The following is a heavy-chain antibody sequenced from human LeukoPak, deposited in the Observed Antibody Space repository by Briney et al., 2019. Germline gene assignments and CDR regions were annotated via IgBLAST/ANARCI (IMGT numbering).Heavy chain of an antibody. D-gene: IGHD3-10*01. CDR2: ISYDGTNK. J-gene: IGHJ4*02. CDR1: GFTFSSYA. Sequence: GGSLRLSCAASGFTFSSYALHWVRQGPGKGLEWVGIISYDGTNKNLADSVNGRFTISRDNSKSTLYLQMNSLRAEDTAIYYCARDYGSGLTKGYYLDSWGQGTLVTVS. CDR3: ARDYGSGLTKGYYLDS. V-gene: IGHV3-30*04.